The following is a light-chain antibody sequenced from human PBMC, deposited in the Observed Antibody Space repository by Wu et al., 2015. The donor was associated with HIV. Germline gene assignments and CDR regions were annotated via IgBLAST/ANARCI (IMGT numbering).Light chain of an antibody. V-gene: IGKV3-20*01. CDR3: QQYDGSPRT. CDR1: QSVGTY. J-gene: IGKJ1*01. CDR2: AAS. Sequence: EIVLTQSPGTLSLSPGERATLSCRASQSVGTYLAWYQHKPGQAPRLLIYAASTRATGIPDRFSGSGSGTDFTLTISRLEPGDFAVYYCQQYDGSPRTFGQGTKVEIK.